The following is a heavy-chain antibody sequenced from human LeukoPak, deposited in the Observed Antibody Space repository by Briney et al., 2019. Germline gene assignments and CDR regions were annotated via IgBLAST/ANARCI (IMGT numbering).Heavy chain of an antibody. D-gene: IGHD6-13*01. Sequence: PGGSLRLSCAASGFSFSTSDMSWVRQAPGKGLEWVSLITHSGDTTYYPDSVKGRFTISRDNSKNTLFLQMNSLTAEDTALYYCAKPPHSSSWAIDYWGQGTLVTVSS. V-gene: IGHV3-23*01. J-gene: IGHJ4*02. CDR1: GFSFSTSD. CDR3: AKPPHSSSWAIDY. CDR2: ITHSGDTT.